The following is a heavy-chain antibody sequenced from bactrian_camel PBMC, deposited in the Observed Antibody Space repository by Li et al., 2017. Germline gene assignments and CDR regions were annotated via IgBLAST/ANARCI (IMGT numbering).Heavy chain of an antibody. CDR1: GYSYSLHC. J-gene: IGHJ4*01. D-gene: IGHD1*01. V-gene: IGHV3S53*01. Sequence: HVQLVESGGASVQAGGSLRLSCATSGYSYSLHCMGWFRQAHGKEREGVATIAIDGTTTYADSVKGRFTISKDNAKNAVYLRMNNLQSEDTALYYCVTSISGTWAGPNRWGQGTQVTVS. CDR3: VTSISGTWAGPNR. CDR2: IAIDGTT.